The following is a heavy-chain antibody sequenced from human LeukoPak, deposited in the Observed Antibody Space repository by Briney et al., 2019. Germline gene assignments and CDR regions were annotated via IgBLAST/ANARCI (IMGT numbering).Heavy chain of an antibody. V-gene: IGHV3-23*01. J-gene: IGHJ4*02. Sequence: PGGSLRLSCAASGFTFSSYAMSWVRQAPGKGLEWVSAISGSGGSTYYADSVKGRFTISRDNSKNTLYLQMNSLRAEDTAVYYCAKDSEFAHSRVLILYSSGWDYFDYWGQGTLVTVSS. CDR2: ISGSGGST. CDR1: GFTFSSYA. D-gene: IGHD6-19*01. CDR3: AKDSEFAHSRVLILYSSGWDYFDY.